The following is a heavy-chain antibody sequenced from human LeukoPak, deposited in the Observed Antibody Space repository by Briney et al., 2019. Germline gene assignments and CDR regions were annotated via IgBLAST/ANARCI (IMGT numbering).Heavy chain of an antibody. CDR2: INHSGST. CDR3: ASSRRYCSGGSCYLSDY. D-gene: IGHD2-15*01. CDR1: GGSFSGYY. V-gene: IGHV4-34*01. J-gene: IGHJ4*02. Sequence: PSETLSLTCAVYGGSFSGYYWSWIRQPPGKGLEWIGEINHSGSTNYNPSLKSRVTISVDTSKNQFSLKLSSVTAADTAVYYCASSRRYCSGGSCYLSDYWGQGTLVTVSS.